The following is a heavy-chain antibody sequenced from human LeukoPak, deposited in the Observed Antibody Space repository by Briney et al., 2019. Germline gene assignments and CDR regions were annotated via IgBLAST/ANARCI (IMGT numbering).Heavy chain of an antibody. V-gene: IGHV4-61*01. CDR1: GGSVSSGTYY. D-gene: IGHD6-19*01. J-gene: IGHJ5*02. Sequence: PSETLSLTCTVSGGSVSSGTYYCSWIRQPPGKGLEWIGYIYYSGSTNYNPSLKSRVTVSVDTSKNQCSLKLSSVTAADTAVYYCARGGYSSGWYSGNWFDPWGQGTLVTVSS. CDR2: IYYSGST. CDR3: ARGGYSSGWYSGNWFDP.